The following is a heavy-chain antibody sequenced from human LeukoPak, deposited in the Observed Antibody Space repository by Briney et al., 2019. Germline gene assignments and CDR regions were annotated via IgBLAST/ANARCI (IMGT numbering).Heavy chain of an antibody. CDR3: ARGDTIYYYYGMDV. Sequence: SETLSLTCAVYGGSFSGYYWSWIRQPPGKGLEWIGEINHSGSTNYNPSLKSRVTISVDTSKDQFSLKLSSVTAADTAVYYCARGDTIYYYYGMDVWGQGTTVTVSS. CDR2: INHSGST. J-gene: IGHJ6*02. D-gene: IGHD3-10*01. CDR1: GGSFSGYY. V-gene: IGHV4-34*01.